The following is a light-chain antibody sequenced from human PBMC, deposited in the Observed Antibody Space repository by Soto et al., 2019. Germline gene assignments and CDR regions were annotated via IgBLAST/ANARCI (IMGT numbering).Light chain of an antibody. CDR3: SSYTSSSTPLYV. CDR1: SSDVGGYNY. CDR2: EVS. V-gene: IGLV2-14*01. Sequence: ALTQPASVSGSPGQSITISCTGTSSDVGGYNYVSWYQQHPGKAPKLMIYEVSNRPSGVSNRFSGSKSGNTASLAISGLQAEDEADYYCSSYTSSSTPLYVFGTGTKVTVL. J-gene: IGLJ1*01.